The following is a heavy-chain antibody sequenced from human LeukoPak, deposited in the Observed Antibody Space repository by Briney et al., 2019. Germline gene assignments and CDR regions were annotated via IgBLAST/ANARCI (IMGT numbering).Heavy chain of an antibody. V-gene: IGHV1-2*02. Sequence: GASVKVSCKASGYTFTDHYVHWVRQTPGQGLEWMGWINPKSGDTNYAQKSQGRVTMTRDTSIVTAYMELSSLTSDDTGVYYCGVHWGSGYYFDLWGRGILVTVSS. CDR3: GVHWGSGYYFDL. CDR2: INPKSGDT. D-gene: IGHD7-27*01. CDR1: GYTFTDHY. J-gene: IGHJ2*01.